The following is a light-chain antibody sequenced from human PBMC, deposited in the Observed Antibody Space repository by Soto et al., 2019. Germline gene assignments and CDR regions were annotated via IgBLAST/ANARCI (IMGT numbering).Light chain of an antibody. CDR3: QQSYTTPLT. Sequence: DIQMTQSPSSLSASVGDRVTITCRASQSIGNFLNWYQQKPGKAPKLLIYAASSLQSGVPSRFSGSGSVTDFTLTISSLQREDFATYYCQQSYTTPLTFGPGTKVDI. CDR1: QSIGNF. CDR2: AAS. V-gene: IGKV1-39*01. J-gene: IGKJ3*01.